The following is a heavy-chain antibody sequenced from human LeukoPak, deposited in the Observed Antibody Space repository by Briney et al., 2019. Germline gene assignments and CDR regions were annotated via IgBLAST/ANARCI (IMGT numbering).Heavy chain of an antibody. D-gene: IGHD4-17*01. CDR1: GFTFSTYW. CDR2: IKQDGSEK. CDR3: ARDTTRFEMTTVTATFDL. V-gene: IGHV3-7*01. Sequence: PGGSLRLSCAASGFTFSTYWMSWVRQAPGKGLEGVANIKQDGSEKYNVDSVKGRFTISRDNAKNSLYLQMNSLRAEDTAVYYCARDTTRFEMTTVTATFDLWGQGTLVTVSS. J-gene: IGHJ4*02.